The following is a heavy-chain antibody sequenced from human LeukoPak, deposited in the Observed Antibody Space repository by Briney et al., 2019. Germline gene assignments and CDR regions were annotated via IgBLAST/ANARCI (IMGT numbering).Heavy chain of an antibody. V-gene: IGHV1-69*13. CDR2: IIPIFGTA. D-gene: IGHD3-10*01. Sequence: SVKVSCKASGGTFSSYAISWVRQAPGQGLEWMGGIIPIFGTANYAQKFQGRVTITADESTSTAYMELSSLSSEDTAVYYCAGDGFGEFLPPAYYYYGMDVWGQGTTVTVSS. CDR1: GGTFSSYA. J-gene: IGHJ6*02. CDR3: AGDGFGEFLPPAYYYYGMDV.